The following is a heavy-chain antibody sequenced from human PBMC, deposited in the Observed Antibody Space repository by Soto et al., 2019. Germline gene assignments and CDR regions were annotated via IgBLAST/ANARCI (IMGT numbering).Heavy chain of an antibody. CDR2: IYSGGST. D-gene: IGHD5-12*01. CDR3: ARESAGYGGGYYYYYGMDV. V-gene: IGHV3-53*02. CDR1: GFTVGSNY. Sequence: EVQLVETGGGLIQPGGSLRLSCAASGFTVGSNYMSWVRQAPGKGLVWVSVIYSGGSTYYADSVKGRFTISRDNSKNTLYLQMNSLRAEDTAVYYCARESAGYGGGYYYYYGMDVWGQGTTVTVSS. J-gene: IGHJ6*02.